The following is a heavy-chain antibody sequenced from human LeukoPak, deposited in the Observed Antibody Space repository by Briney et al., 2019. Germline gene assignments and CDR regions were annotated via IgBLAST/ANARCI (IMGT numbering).Heavy chain of an antibody. D-gene: IGHD2-8*01. CDR1: GYTFTGYY. V-gene: IGHV1-2*02. Sequence: VASVKVSCKASGYTFTGYYMHWVRQAPGQGLEWMGWINPNSGGTNYAQKFQGRVTMTRDTSISTAYMELSRLRSDDTAVYYCARDPTPGYCTNGVCLVKGENWFDPWGQGTLVTVSS. CDR3: ARDPTPGYCTNGVCLVKGENWFDP. CDR2: INPNSGGT. J-gene: IGHJ5*02.